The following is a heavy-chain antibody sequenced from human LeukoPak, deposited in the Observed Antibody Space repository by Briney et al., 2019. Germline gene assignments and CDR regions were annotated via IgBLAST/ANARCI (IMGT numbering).Heavy chain of an antibody. V-gene: IGHV5-51*01. CDR2: IFPGDSDT. CDR1: GCRFTSYW. J-gene: IGHJ4*02. CDR3: ARRITYDSRAYYCLDY. D-gene: IGHD3-22*01. Sequence: GESLKISCKGSGCRFTSYWIGWVRQKPGKGLEWMGIIFPGDSDTRYSPSFQGQVTISADKSISTAYLQWSSLKASDTAMYYCARRITYDSRAYYCLDYWGQGTLVTVSS.